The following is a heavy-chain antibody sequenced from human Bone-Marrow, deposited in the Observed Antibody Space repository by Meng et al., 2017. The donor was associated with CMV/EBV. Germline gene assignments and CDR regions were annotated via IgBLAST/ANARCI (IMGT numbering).Heavy chain of an antibody. CDR2: ISSDGGLK. J-gene: IGHJ3*02. V-gene: IGHV3-30*04. CDR1: GFTFTSYA. D-gene: IGHD3-3*01. CDR3: ASTPRTDDFWSGSYAFDI. Sequence: GESLKISCAASGFTFTSYAMQWVRQAPGKGLEWVAVISSDGGLKYYADSVKGRFTVSRDNSKNTLYLQMNTLTAADTAVYYCASTPRTDDFWSGSYAFDIWGQGTMVTVSS.